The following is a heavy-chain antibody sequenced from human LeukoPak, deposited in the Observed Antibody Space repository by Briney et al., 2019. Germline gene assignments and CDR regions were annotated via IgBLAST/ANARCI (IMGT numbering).Heavy chain of an antibody. CDR3: AREPLHYDSSGPLFDY. CDR2: IYYSGST. V-gene: IGHV4-59*12. CDR1: GGSISSYY. D-gene: IGHD3-22*01. J-gene: IGHJ4*02. Sequence: SETLSLTCTVSGGSISSYYWSWLRQPPGKGLEWIGYIYYSGSTNYNPSLKSRVTISVDTSKNQFSLKLSSVTAADTAVYYCAREPLHYDSSGPLFDYWGQGTLVTVSS.